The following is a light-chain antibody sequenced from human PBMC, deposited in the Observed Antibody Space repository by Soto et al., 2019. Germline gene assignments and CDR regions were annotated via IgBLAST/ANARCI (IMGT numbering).Light chain of an antibody. J-gene: IGKJ2*01. CDR2: AAS. V-gene: IGKV1-39*01. CDR1: QSISGY. Sequence: DIQMTQSPSSLSASVGDRVTITCRASQSISGYLNWFQHKPGKAPKLLIYAASNLQSGVTSRFSGSGSGTDFTLTISSLQPEDSATFYCQQSYSTPYTFGQGTKWISN. CDR3: QQSYSTPYT.